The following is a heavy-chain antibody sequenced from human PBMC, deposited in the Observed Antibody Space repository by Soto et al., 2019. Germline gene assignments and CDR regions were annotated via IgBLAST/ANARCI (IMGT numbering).Heavy chain of an antibody. D-gene: IGHD2-15*01. CDR3: GSMGTPKTGLYFFDD. J-gene: IGHJ4*02. V-gene: IGHV4-30-4*01. CDR1: GGSISSGNYY. CDR2: ISYSGST. Sequence: QVQLQESGPGLVKPSQTLSLTCTVSGGSISSGNYYWSWIRQPPGKGLEWIGFISYSGSTYYSTSLESRVTTTVNTSKASFLLNLRFVTAADTAVYCLGSMGTPKTGLYFFDDWGQGSLVPVSS.